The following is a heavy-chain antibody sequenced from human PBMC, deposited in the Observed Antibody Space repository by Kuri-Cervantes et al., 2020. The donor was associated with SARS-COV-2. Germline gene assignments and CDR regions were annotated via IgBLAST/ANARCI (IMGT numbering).Heavy chain of an antibody. D-gene: IGHD2-2*01. V-gene: IGHV3-30-3*01. CDR3: ARAPYCRSTSRHPKVRYWYFDL. CDR2: ISYDGSNK. CDR1: GFTFSSYA. Sequence: GESLKISCAASGFTFSSYAMYWVRQAPGKGLEWVAVISYDGSNKYYADSVKGRFTISRDNSKNTLFLQMNSLRPEDTAVYYCARAPYCRSTSRHPKVRYWYFDLWGRGTLVTVSS. J-gene: IGHJ2*01.